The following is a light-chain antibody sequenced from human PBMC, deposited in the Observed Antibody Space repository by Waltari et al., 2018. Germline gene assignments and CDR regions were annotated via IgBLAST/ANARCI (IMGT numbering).Light chain of an antibody. CDR3: SSYASDRTF. J-gene: IGLJ2*01. V-gene: IGLV2-23*02. CDR2: DVN. CDR1: NNAIDNFLL. Sequence: QSALTQPASVSGSPGQSITLPRTGTNNAIDNFLLFSWYQQHPGKAPKLIIYDVNRRPSGVSDRFSGSKSGNTASLTIAGLQAEDEADYHCSSYASDRTFFGGGTKVTVL.